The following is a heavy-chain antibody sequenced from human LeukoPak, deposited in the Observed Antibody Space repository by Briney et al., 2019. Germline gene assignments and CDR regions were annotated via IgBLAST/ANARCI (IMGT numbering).Heavy chain of an antibody. D-gene: IGHD3-10*01. V-gene: IGHV3-48*04. CDR1: GFSFSSNS. CDR3: AREGSEKLWFGEGGIQKNWFDP. Sequence: PGGSLRLSCAASGFSFSSNSMNWVRQAPGKGLEWVSYISGSSSTIYYADSVKGRFTISRDNAKNSLYLQMNSLRAEDTAVYYCAREGSEKLWFGEGGIQKNWFDPWGQGTLVTVSS. CDR2: ISGSSSTI. J-gene: IGHJ5*02.